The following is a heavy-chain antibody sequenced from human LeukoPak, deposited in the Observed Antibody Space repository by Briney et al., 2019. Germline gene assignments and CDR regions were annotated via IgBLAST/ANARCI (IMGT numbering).Heavy chain of an antibody. Sequence: KASETLSLTCTVSGGSISSYYWSWIRQPPGKGLEWIGYIYYSGSTNYNPSLKSRVTISVDTSKNQFSLKLSSVTAADTAVYYCARGYYDFWSGYYTGRLYFDYWGQGTLVTVSS. V-gene: IGHV4-59*01. J-gene: IGHJ4*02. CDR2: IYYSGST. CDR1: GGSISSYY. D-gene: IGHD3-3*01. CDR3: ARGYYDFWSGYYTGRLYFDY.